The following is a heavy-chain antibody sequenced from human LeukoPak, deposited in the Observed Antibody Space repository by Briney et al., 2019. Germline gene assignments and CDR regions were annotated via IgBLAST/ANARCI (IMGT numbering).Heavy chain of an antibody. V-gene: IGHV3-21*01. D-gene: IGHD4-23*01. J-gene: IGHJ4*02. CDR1: GFTFSSYS. CDR2: ISSSSSYI. Sequence: AGGSLRLSCAASGFTFSSYSMSWVRQAPGKGLEWVSSISSSSSYIYYADSVKGRFTISRDNAKNSLYLQMNSLRAEDTAVYYCARSNSFSYYGGTGYFDYWGQGTLVTVSS. CDR3: ARSNSFSYYGGTGYFDY.